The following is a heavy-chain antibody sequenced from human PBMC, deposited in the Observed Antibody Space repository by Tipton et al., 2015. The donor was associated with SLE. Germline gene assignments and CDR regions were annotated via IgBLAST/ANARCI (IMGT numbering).Heavy chain of an antibody. CDR2: IRGSGSGT. CDR1: GFTFSSYA. D-gene: IGHD3/OR15-3a*01. J-gene: IGHJ5*02. CDR3: ARSRGFCTGLCHTSPHDWLDP. Sequence: SLRLSCAASGFTFSSYAMSWVRQVPGKGLEWVSAIRGSGSGTYYADSVKGRFTISRDDSKNTLYLQMSSLRAEDTAIYYCARSRGFCTGLCHTSPHDWLDPWGQGTLVTVSS. V-gene: IGHV3-23*01.